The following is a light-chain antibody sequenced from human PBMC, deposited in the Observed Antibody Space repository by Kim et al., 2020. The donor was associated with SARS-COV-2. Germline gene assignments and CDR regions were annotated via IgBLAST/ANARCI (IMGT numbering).Light chain of an antibody. V-gene: IGKV3-20*01. CDR2: RTP. J-gene: IGKJ1*01. Sequence: SAGVSATLSCRPIGSPAGYHVAWYQQRPGQAPRLLIFRTPTWAAGIPDRFSGRGSGTDFTLTISRLEPEDFAVYYCQQYVISPRTFGQGTKVDIK. CDR1: GSPAGYH. CDR3: QQYVISPRT.